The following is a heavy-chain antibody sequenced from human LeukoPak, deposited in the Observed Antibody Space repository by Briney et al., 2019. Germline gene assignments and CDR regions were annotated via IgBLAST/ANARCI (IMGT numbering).Heavy chain of an antibody. D-gene: IGHD1-26*01. CDR1: GYSFTNYW. J-gene: IGHJ4*02. V-gene: IGHV5-51*01. Sequence: GESLKISCKASGYSFTNYWIGWVRQMPGKGLEWMGIFYPGDPDTRYSPSFQGQVTISADGSISTAYLQWSSLKASDTAMYYCTRHSSRWDPFDYWGQGTLVTVSS. CDR2: FYPGDPDT. CDR3: TRHSSRWDPFDY.